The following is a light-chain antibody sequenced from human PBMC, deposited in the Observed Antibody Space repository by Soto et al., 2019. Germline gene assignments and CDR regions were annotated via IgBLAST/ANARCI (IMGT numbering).Light chain of an antibody. J-gene: IGLJ1*01. V-gene: IGLV2-8*01. CDR3: SSYAGSNTYV. CDR1: RRNVGAYNY. Sequence: QSVLTQPPSASGSPGQSVTISCTGTRRNVGAYNYVSWYQQLPCIAPKLMIYEVSKRPSGVPDRFSGSKSGNTASLSVSGLQAEDETDYYCSSYAGSNTYVFGTGTKVTVL. CDR2: EVS.